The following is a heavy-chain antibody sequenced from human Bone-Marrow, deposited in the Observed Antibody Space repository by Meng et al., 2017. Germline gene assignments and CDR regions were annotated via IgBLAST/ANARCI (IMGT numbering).Heavy chain of an antibody. CDR1: GYSISSGYY. D-gene: IGHD1-26*01. CDR3: ARGSGAYSY. V-gene: IGHV4-38-2*01. Sequence: SETLSLTCAVSGYSISSGYYWGWVRQPPGKGLEWIGSIYHTGATYYNPSLTSRVTISVDTSTNQFSLKVTSVTAADTAVYYCARGSGAYSYWGQGTLVTVSS. J-gene: IGHJ4*02. CDR2: IYHTGAT.